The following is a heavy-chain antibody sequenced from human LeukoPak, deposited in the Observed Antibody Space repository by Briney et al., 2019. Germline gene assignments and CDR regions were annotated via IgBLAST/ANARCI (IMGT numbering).Heavy chain of an antibody. Sequence: ASVKVSCKASEYTFTSYDINWVRQATGQGLEWMGWMNPNSGNTGYAQKFQGRVTMTRDTSISTAYMELSSLRAEDTALYYCAKDIHGRYNPNFDIWGQGTMVTVSS. CDR1: EYTFTSYD. CDR2: MNPNSGNT. V-gene: IGHV1-8*01. D-gene: IGHD1-14*01. J-gene: IGHJ3*02. CDR3: AKDIHGRYNPNFDI.